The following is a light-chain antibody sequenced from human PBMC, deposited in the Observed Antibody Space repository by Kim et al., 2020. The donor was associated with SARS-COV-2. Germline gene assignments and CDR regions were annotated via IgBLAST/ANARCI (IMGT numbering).Light chain of an antibody. Sequence: QSALTQPASVSGSPGQSITISCTGTSSDVGGYNYVSWYQQHPGKAPKLMIYDVNKWPSGVSNRFSGSKSGNTASLTISGLQAEDEAEYYCSSYRNTNTWVFGGGTKL. V-gene: IGLV2-14*01. CDR3: SSYRNTNTWV. J-gene: IGLJ3*02. CDR1: SSDVGGYNY. CDR2: DVN.